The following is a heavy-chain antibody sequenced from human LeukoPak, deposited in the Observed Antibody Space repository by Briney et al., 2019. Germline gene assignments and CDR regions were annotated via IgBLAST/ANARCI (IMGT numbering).Heavy chain of an antibody. J-gene: IGHJ4*02. CDR2: VSGSGHTT. V-gene: IGHV3-23*01. CDR1: GFTFSSYA. D-gene: IGHD5-24*01. CDR3: ARVFRPRETYFDH. Sequence: GGSLRLSCAASGFTFSSYAMSWVRQAPGKGLEWVSAVSGSGHTTYYADSVRGRFTISRDNSGNTLYMQMNSLRAEDTAIYYCARVFRPRETYFDHWGQGTLVTVSS.